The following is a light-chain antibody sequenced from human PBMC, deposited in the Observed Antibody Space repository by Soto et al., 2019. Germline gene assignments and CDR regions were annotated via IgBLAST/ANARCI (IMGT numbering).Light chain of an antibody. CDR3: MQALQTRT. CDR1: QSLLHSNGYNY. Sequence: DIVMTQSPLALPVTPGEPASISCRSSQSLLHSNGYNYLDWYLQKPGQPPQLLITLGTNRASGVPDRFSGSGSGTDFTLKISRVEAEDVGVYYCMQALQTRTFGQGTKVDIK. J-gene: IGKJ1*01. V-gene: IGKV2-28*01. CDR2: LGT.